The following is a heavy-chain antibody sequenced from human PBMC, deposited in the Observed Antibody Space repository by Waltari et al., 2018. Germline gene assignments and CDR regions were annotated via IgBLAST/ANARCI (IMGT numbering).Heavy chain of an antibody. CDR3: ARPTTPMVRGGMD. Sequence: EVQLVQSGAEVKKPGESLKISCQGSGYSFTSYWIGWGRPMPGKGLEWMGIIYPGDSDTRYSPSFQGQVTISADKSISTAYLQWSSLKASDTAMYYCARPTTPMVRGGMDWGQGTLVTVSS. J-gene: IGHJ4*02. CDR2: IYPGDSDT. CDR1: GYSFTSYW. V-gene: IGHV5-51*01. D-gene: IGHD3-10*01.